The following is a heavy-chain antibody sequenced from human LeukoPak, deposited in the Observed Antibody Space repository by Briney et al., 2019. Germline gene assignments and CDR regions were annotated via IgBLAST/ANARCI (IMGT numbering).Heavy chain of an antibody. CDR1: GFTVNGIY. D-gene: IGHD4-23*01. V-gene: IGHV3-53*01. CDR3: AREIYGGNSGFDY. CDR2: IYSGGST. Sequence: GGSLRLSCAASGFTVNGIYMNWVRQAPGKGLEWVSVIYSGGSTYYADSVKGRFTISRDNSKNTLYLQMNSLRVEDTAVYYCAREIYGGNSGFDYWDRGTLVTVSS. J-gene: IGHJ4*02.